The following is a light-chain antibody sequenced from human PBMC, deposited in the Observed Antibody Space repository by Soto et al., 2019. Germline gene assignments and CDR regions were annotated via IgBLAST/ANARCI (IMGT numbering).Light chain of an antibody. CDR2: SAS. Sequence: EIVLTQSPGTLSLSPGERATLSCRASQSLSTSYLAWFQQKPGQAPRLLIYSASSRATGIPDRFSGSGSGTDFTLTISRLEPEDFAVYYCHQYGSSPKTFGQGTKLEIK. J-gene: IGKJ2*01. V-gene: IGKV3-20*01. CDR1: QSLSTSY. CDR3: HQYGSSPKT.